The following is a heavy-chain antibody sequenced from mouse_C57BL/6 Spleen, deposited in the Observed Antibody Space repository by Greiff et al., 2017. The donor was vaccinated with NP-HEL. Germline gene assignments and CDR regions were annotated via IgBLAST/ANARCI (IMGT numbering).Heavy chain of an antibody. J-gene: IGHJ2*01. D-gene: IGHD4-1*01. Sequence: QVQLQQPGAELVRPGTSVKLSCKASGYTFTSYWMHWVKQRPGQGLEWIGVIDPSDSYTNYNQKFKGKATLTVDTSSSTAYMQLSSLTSEDSAVYYGASNWDVDYWGQGTTLTVSS. CDR2: IDPSDSYT. V-gene: IGHV1-59*01. CDR3: ASNWDVDY. CDR1: GYTFTSYW.